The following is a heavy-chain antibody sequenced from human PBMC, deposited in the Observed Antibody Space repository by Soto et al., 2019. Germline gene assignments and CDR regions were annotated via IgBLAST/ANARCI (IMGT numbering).Heavy chain of an antibody. D-gene: IGHD2-8*01. V-gene: IGHV3-23*01. J-gene: IGHJ4*02. CDR3: AKGGIMVYAIGIFYDY. Sequence: GGSLRLSCAASGFTFSSYAMSWVRQAPGKGLEWVSAISGSGGSTYYADSVKGRFTISRDNSKNTLYLQMNSLRAEDTAVYYCAKGGIMVYAIGIFYDYWGQGTLVTVSS. CDR1: GFTFSSYA. CDR2: ISGSGGST.